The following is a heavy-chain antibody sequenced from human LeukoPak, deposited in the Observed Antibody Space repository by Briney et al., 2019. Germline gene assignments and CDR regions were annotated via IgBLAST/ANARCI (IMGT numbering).Heavy chain of an antibody. J-gene: IGHJ6*02. CDR3: AGAGYDILTGYTPKGMYYYYGMDV. CDR1: GYTFTSYA. V-gene: IGHV7-4-1*02. Sequence: ASVKVSCKASGYTFTSYAMNWVRQAPGQGLEWMGWINTNTGNPTYAQGFTGRFVFSLDTSVSTAYLQISSLKAEDTAVYYCAGAGYDILTGYTPKGMYYYYGMDVWGQGTTVTVSS. D-gene: IGHD3-9*01. CDR2: INTNTGNP.